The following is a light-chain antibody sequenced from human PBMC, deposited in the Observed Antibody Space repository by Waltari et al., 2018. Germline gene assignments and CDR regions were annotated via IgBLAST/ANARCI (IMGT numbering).Light chain of an antibody. J-gene: IGKJ3*01. CDR3: QQSYSTPLFT. CDR2: AAC. Sequence: DIQMTQSPSSLSASVGDRVTINCRAIQSISSYLNWYQQKRMKATKLLLYAACSLQRGVPSRFSGSGSRTDFTLTISSLQPEDFATYYCQQSYSTPLFTFGPGTKVDIK. V-gene: IGKV1-39*01. CDR1: QSISSY.